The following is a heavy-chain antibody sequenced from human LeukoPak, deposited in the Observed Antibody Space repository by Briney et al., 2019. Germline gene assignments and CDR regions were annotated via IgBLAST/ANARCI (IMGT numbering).Heavy chain of an antibody. V-gene: IGHV3-23*01. J-gene: IGHJ4*02. D-gene: IGHD3-10*01. Sequence: HPGGSLRLSCAASGFTFGDYAMTWVRQDPGKGLEWISTLSGSGGSTQYADSVKGRFTISRDNSKNTLYLQMNSLRAEDTAVYSCAKELLFGELPLRYFDSWGQGTLVTVSS. CDR3: AKELLFGELPLRYFDS. CDR2: LSGSGGST. CDR1: GFTFGDYA.